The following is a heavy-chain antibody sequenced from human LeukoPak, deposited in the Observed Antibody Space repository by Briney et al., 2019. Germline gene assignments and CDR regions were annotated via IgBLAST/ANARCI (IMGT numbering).Heavy chain of an antibody. J-gene: IGHJ4*02. CDR2: IYYSGST. Sequence: PSETLSLTCTVSGYSISSGYYWGWVRQPPGKGLEWIGYIYYSGSTNYNPSLKSRVTISVKTSKNQFSLKLSSVTAADTAVYYCARHRRSGSYQAFRYYFDYWGQGTLVTVSS. CDR3: ARHRRSGSYQAFRYYFDY. CDR1: GYSISSGYY. V-gene: IGHV4-61*05. D-gene: IGHD1-26*01.